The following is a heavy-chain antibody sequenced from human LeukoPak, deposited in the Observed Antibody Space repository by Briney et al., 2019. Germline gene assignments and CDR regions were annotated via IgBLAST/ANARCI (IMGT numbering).Heavy chain of an antibody. CDR1: GFTFSSYE. CDR3: ASLPNTHSYFQH. Sequence: GGSLRLSCAASGFTFSSYEMNWVRQASGKGLEWVANIKQDGSEKYYVDSVKGRFTISRDNAKKSLFLQMNSLRAEDTAVYYCASLPNTHSYFQHWGQGTLVTVSS. CDR2: IKQDGSEK. J-gene: IGHJ1*01. D-gene: IGHD2-15*01. V-gene: IGHV3-7*01.